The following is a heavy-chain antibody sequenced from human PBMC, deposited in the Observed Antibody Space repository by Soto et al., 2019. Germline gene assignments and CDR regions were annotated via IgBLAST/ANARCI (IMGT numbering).Heavy chain of an antibody. J-gene: IGHJ6*02. V-gene: IGHV1-69*01. Sequence: QVQLVQSGAEVKKPGSSVKVSCKASGGTFSSYAISWVRQAPGQGLEWMGGIIPIFGTANYAQKFQGRVTITADESTSTAYMELSSLRSEDTAVYYCARRDGSGSPYSASGGYYVDYYYGMDVWGQGTTVTVSS. D-gene: IGHD1-26*01. CDR1: GGTFSSYA. CDR2: IIPIFGTA. CDR3: ARRDGSGSPYSASGGYYVDYYYGMDV.